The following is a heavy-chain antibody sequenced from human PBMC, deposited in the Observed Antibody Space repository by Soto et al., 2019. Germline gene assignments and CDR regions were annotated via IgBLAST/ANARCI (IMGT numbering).Heavy chain of an antibody. J-gene: IGHJ3*02. Sequence: ASVKVSCKASGDTFTSYAMHWVRQAPGQRLEWMGWINAGNGNTKYSQKFQGRVTITRDTSASTAYMELSSLRSEDTAVYYCARDPRDSSGYHVWPDAFDIWGQGTMVTVS. CDR3: ARDPRDSSGYHVWPDAFDI. V-gene: IGHV1-3*01. CDR1: GDTFTSYA. D-gene: IGHD3-22*01. CDR2: INAGNGNT.